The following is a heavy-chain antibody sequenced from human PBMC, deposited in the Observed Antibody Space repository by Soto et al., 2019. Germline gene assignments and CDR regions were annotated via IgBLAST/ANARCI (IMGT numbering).Heavy chain of an antibody. V-gene: IGHV5-10-1*01. J-gene: IGHJ3*02. CDR1: AYTFTGYW. D-gene: IGHD2-2*01. Sequence: SLKISCKASAYTFTGYWITWGGRIPGKGLWWMGRIDPSDSYTDYSPSFEGHVTISADKSITTAYLQWSGLRASDTAMYYCARPYGPLLSTSWHSYALDIWGQGTMVTVSS. CDR3: ARPYGPLLSTSWHSYALDI. CDR2: IDPSDSYT.